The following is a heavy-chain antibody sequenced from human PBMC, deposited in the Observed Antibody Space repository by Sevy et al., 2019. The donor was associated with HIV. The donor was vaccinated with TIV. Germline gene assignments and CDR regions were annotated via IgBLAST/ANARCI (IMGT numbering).Heavy chain of an antibody. D-gene: IGHD3-10*01. V-gene: IGHV3-11*01. Sequence: GGSPRLSCAASGFTFSDHYMTWIRQAPGKGLESVAYIRSGGSPIFYADSLKGRFIISRDNTKNALYLQMNILRADDTAVYYCARDHYQKTIRGNFDIWGQGTMVTVSS. CDR3: ARDHYQKTIRGNFDI. J-gene: IGHJ3*02. CDR1: GFTFSDHY. CDR2: IRSGGSPI.